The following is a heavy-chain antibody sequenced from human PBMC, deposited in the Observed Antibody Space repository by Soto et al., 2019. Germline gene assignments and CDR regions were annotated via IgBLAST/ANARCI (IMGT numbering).Heavy chain of an antibody. CDR1: GFTFSSYA. D-gene: IGHD1-26*01. J-gene: IGHJ4*02. Sequence: PGGSLRLSCAASGFTFSSYAMHWVRPAPGKGLEYVSAISSNGGSTYYANSVKGRFTISRDNSKNTLYLQMGSLRAEDMAVYYCARGGSGSYYFDYWGQGTLVTVSS. CDR3: ARGGSGSYYFDY. CDR2: ISSNGGST. V-gene: IGHV3-64*01.